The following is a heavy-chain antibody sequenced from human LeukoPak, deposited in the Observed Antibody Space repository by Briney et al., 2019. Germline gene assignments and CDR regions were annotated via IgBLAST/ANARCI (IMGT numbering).Heavy chain of an antibody. J-gene: IGHJ4*02. D-gene: IGHD3-22*01. CDR2: IIPIFGTA. V-gene: IGHV1-69*13. CDR1: GYTFTGYY. Sequence: ASVKVSCKASGYTFTGYYMHWVRQAPGQGLEWMGGIIPIFGTAKYAQEFQGRVTITADESTSTAYMELSSLRSEDTAVYYCAREGHYFDNSGYYIFWGQGTLVTVSS. CDR3: AREGHYFDNSGYYIF.